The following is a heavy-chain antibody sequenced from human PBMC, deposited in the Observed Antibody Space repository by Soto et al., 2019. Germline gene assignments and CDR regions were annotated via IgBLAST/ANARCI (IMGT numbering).Heavy chain of an antibody. J-gene: IGHJ4*02. CDR1: GGSISSYY. CDR3: ARAYGDYANLDY. D-gene: IGHD4-17*01. V-gene: IGHV4-59*08. CDR2: IYYSGST. Sequence: PSETLSLTCTVSGGSISSYYWSWIRQPPGKGLEWIGYIYYSGSTNYNPSLKSRVTISVDTSKNQFSLKLSSVTAADTAVYYCARAYGDYANLDYWGQGTLVTVSS.